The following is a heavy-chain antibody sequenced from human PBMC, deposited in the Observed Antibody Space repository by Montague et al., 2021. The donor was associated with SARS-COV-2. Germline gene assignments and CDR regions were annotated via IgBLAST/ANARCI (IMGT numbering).Heavy chain of an antibody. J-gene: IGHJ4*02. CDR2: ISHDGSNK. V-gene: IGHV3-30*04. Sequence: SLRLSCAASGFTFSSYAMHWVRQAPGKGLEWVAVISHDGSNKYYADSVKGRFTISRDNSKNTLYLQINSLRAEDTAVYYCARGYDILTGYYPFDYWGQGTLVTVSS. D-gene: IGHD3-9*01. CDR3: ARGYDILTGYYPFDY. CDR1: GFTFSSYA.